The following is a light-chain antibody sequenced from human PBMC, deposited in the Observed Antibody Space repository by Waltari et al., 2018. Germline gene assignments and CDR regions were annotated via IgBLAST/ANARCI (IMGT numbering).Light chain of an antibody. V-gene: IGLV1-44*01. J-gene: IGLJ3*02. Sequence: QSVLTQPPSASGTPGQRVAISCSGSSSNIGSNTVNWYQQLPGTAPQLLIYSNKQRPSGVPGRFAGSKSGTSASLAISGRQSEDEADYYCAAWDDSLNGGVFGGGTKLTVL. CDR1: SSNIGSNT. CDR3: AAWDDSLNGGV. CDR2: SNK.